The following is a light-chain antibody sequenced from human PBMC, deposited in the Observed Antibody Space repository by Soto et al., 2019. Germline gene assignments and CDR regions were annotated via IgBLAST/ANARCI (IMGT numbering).Light chain of an antibody. CDR3: QQRYNWPLT. Sequence: EIVMTQSPATLSVSPGERATLSCRASQSVSSKLAWFQQTPGQAPSLLIYGVSTRATGVPVRFSGRCSGTEFTRTLNSLQSEDFAVYYCQQRYNWPLTFGQGTKVDIK. CDR2: GVS. J-gene: IGKJ1*01. CDR1: QSVSSK. V-gene: IGKV3-15*01.